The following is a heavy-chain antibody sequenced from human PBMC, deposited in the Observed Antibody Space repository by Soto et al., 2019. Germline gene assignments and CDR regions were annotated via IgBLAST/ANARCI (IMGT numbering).Heavy chain of an antibody. CDR3: ASATSIAVAGKET. CDR1: GDTVTKYG. D-gene: IGHD6-19*01. Sequence: QVQLVQSGGEVKKPGASVKVSCKASGDTVTKYGISWVRQAPGQGLEWLGWISFYNGHTNYALKFQDRITFTTETSTSTAYMELRSLTSDDTAVYYCASATSIAVAGKETWGQGTLVTVSS. CDR2: ISFYNGHT. V-gene: IGHV1-18*01. J-gene: IGHJ4*02.